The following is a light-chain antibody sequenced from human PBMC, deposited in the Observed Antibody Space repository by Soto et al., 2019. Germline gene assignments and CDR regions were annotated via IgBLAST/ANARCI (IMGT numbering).Light chain of an antibody. CDR1: SSDIGRYNL. J-gene: IGLJ2*01. CDR2: EAT. Sequence: QSVLTQPASVSGSPGQSITISCTGTSSDIGRYNLVSWYQQHPGKPPKLMIYEATKRPSGVSNRLSASKSGNKASLTISRRKAEYEAGYYCALAAGSNTFIFGGGTKLTVL. V-gene: IGLV2-23*02. CDR3: ALAAGSNTFI.